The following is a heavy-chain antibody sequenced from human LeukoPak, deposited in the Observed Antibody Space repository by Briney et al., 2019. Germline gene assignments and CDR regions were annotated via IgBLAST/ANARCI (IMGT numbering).Heavy chain of an antibody. CDR2: IKQDGSEK. CDR3: ARALYYYDSSGHKDY. D-gene: IGHD3-22*01. J-gene: IGHJ4*02. Sequence: PGGSLRLSCAASGFTFSSYWMSWVRRAPGKGLEWVANIKQDGSEKYYVDSVKGRFTISRDNAKNSLYLQMNSLRAEDTAVYYCARALYYYDSSGHKDYWGKGTLVTVSS. V-gene: IGHV3-7*04. CDR1: GFTFSSYW.